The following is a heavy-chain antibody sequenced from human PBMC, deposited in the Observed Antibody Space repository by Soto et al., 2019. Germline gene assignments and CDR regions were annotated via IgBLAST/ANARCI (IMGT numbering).Heavy chain of an antibody. CDR1: GFTFTSLS. CDR2: FSFDGKVT. J-gene: IGHJ4*02. Sequence: SLRLYCTGSGFTFTSLSPHLVRPGPDKGLEWVAVFSFDGKVTYYADSVKGRFTVSRDNSKNTIYLQANSLRAEDTAVYYCAREPYGDSQYFDYWGQGT. V-gene: IGHV3-30*04. D-gene: IGHD2-21*02. CDR3: AREPYGDSQYFDY.